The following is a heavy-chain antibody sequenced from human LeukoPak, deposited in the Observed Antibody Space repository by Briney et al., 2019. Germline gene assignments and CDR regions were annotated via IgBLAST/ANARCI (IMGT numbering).Heavy chain of an antibody. CDR1: GYTFTSYY. Sequence: ASVKVSCKASGYTFTSYYMHWVRQAPGQGLEWMGRIIPILGIANYAQKFQGRVTITADKSTSTAYMELSSLRSEDTAVYYCARQDYGDYSVYYFDYWGQGTLVTVSS. D-gene: IGHD4-17*01. CDR3: ARQDYGDYSVYYFDY. CDR2: IIPILGIA. J-gene: IGHJ4*02. V-gene: IGHV1-69*02.